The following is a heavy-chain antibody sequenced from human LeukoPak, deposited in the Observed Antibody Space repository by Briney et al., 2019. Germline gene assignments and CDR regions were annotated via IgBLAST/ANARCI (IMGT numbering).Heavy chain of an antibody. CDR1: GYSFTSYW. Sequence: GESLKISCKGSGYSFTSYWIGWVRQMPGKGLEWMGIIYPGVSDTRYSPSFQGQVTISADKSISTAYLQWSSLKASDTAMYYCARQTRQGSSWYSVADAFDIWGQGTMVTVSS. CDR3: ARQTRQGSSWYSVADAFDI. CDR2: IYPGVSDT. J-gene: IGHJ3*02. V-gene: IGHV5-51*01. D-gene: IGHD6-13*01.